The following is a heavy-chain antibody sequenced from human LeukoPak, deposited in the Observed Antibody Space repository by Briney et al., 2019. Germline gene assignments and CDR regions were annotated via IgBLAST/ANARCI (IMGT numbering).Heavy chain of an antibody. J-gene: IGHJ5*02. CDR3: ARDSPFDP. CDR2: IYYSGST. V-gene: IGHV4-59*01. CDR1: GASISSYY. Sequence: PSETLSLTCTVSGASISSYYWSWIRQPPGKGLEWIGYIYYSGSTNYNPSLKSRVTISVDTSKNQFSLKLSSVTAADTAVYCCARDSPFDPWGQGTLVTVSS.